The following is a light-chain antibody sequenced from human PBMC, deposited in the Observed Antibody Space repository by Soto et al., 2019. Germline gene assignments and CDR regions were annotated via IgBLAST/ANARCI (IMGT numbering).Light chain of an antibody. CDR2: EVN. Sequence: QSVLTQPPSGSGSPGQSVAISCTGTSSDVGGYNYVSWYQQHPGKAPKLMIYEVNKRPSGVPDRFSGSKSGNTASLTVSGLQAEDEADYYCSSYAGSSNVLGMGTKVTVL. CDR3: SSYAGSSNV. V-gene: IGLV2-8*01. CDR1: SSDVGGYNY. J-gene: IGLJ1*01.